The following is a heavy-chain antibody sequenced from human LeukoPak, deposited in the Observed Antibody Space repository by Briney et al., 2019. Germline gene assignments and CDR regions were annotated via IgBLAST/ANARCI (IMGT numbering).Heavy chain of an antibody. D-gene: IGHD3-22*01. CDR3: ARHADSGYYDSSGYYFIDY. J-gene: IGHJ4*02. Sequence: PSETLSLTCTVSGGSISSSSYYWGWIRQPPGKGLEWIGSIYYSGSTYYNPSLKSQVTISVDTSKNQFSLKLSSVTAADTAVYYCARHADSGYYDSSGYYFIDYWGQGTLVTVSS. V-gene: IGHV4-39*01. CDR1: GGSISSSSYY. CDR2: IYYSGST.